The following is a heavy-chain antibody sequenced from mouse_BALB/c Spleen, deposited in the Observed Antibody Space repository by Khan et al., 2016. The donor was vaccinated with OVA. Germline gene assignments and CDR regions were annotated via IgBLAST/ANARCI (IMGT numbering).Heavy chain of an antibody. V-gene: IGHV1S81*02. J-gene: IGHJ2*01. CDR1: GYTFTSYW. CDR2: TNPTNGRT. Sequence: VQLQLSGAELVKAGASVKMSCKASGYTFTSYWMHWVKQGLGQGPEWFAETNPTNGRTFYNEMFNIKATLIVDKSSSTAYMLLSGPTVEVSAAYYCTRIKKIVATCFDCWSHGATLAGSS. CDR3: TRIKKIVATCFDC. D-gene: IGHD1-1*01.